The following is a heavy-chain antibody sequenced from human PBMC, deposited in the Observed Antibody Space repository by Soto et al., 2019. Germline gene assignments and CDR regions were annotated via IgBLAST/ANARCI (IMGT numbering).Heavy chain of an antibody. Sequence: GGSLRLSWAASWLAFISYYMSWVRQAQGKGLEWVASVNEDGSEKYYVDXVKGRXXXXRYNSKNXLYLXMNSLRAEDTAVYYCANLPLEPRYQPLLGYXXQGTLVTLSS. CDR1: WLAFISYY. CDR3: ANLPLEPRYQPLLGY. CDR2: VNEDGSEK. D-gene: IGHD2-2*01. J-gene: IGHJ4*02. V-gene: IGHV3-7*01.